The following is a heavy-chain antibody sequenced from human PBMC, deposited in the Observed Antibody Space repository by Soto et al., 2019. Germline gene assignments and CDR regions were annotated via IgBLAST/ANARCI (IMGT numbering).Heavy chain of an antibody. D-gene: IGHD3-9*01. CDR1: GFPFSSYW. CDR3: AREYYGLLTGYYTDY. V-gene: IGHV3-74*01. Sequence: EVQLVESGGDLVQRGGSLRLSCAASGFPFSSYWMHWVRHTPGKGLDWVARISGDGVTTYYADSVTGRFTVSRDNAKNTLSLQISGLRVEDTAVYYCAREYYGLLTGYYTDYWGQGTLVSFSS. J-gene: IGHJ4*02. CDR2: ISGDGVTT.